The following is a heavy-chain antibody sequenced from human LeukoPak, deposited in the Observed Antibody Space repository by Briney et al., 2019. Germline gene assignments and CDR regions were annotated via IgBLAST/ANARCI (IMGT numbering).Heavy chain of an antibody. J-gene: IGHJ4*02. Sequence: SETLSLTCTVSGGSISSSSYYWGWIRQPPGKGLEWIGSIYYSGSTYYNPSLKGRVTISVDTSKNQFSLKLSSVTAADTAVYYCASAFTMVRGGPFDYWGQGTLVTVSS. CDR2: IYYSGST. CDR1: GGSISSSSYY. CDR3: ASAFTMVRGGPFDY. D-gene: IGHD3-10*01. V-gene: IGHV4-39*07.